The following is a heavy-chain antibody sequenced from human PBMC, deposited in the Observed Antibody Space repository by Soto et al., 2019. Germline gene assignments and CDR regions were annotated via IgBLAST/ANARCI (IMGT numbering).Heavy chain of an antibody. CDR3: ASSSGSGSYSSLYSYGMEV. CDR2: INHSGST. J-gene: IGHJ6*02. CDR1: GWSFSGYY. Sequence: AETLSLTCAVYGWSFSGYYWSLIRQPPGKGLEWIGEINHSGSTNYNPSLKSRVTISVDTSKNQFSLKLSSVTAADTAVYYCASSSGSGSYSSLYSYGMEVWGQGTTVTVSS. D-gene: IGHD3-10*01. V-gene: IGHV4-34*01.